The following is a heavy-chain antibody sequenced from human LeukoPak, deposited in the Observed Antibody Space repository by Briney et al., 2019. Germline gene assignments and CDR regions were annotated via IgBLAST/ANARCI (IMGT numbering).Heavy chain of an antibody. D-gene: IGHD2-8*02. CDR2: INTDGSST. Sequence: SGGSLRLSWAASGFTISSHWMHWVRQARGAGLVWVSRINTDGSSTIYAESATGRSTISRDNAKNTLYLQMSSLRAEATAVYYCARGRTGYYFDSWGQGSLVTVSS. CDR1: GFTISSHW. CDR3: ARGRTGYYFDS. J-gene: IGHJ4*02. V-gene: IGHV3-74*01.